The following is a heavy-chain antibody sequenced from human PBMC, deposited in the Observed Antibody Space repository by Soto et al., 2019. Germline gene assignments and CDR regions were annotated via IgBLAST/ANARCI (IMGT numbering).Heavy chain of an antibody. J-gene: IGHJ4*02. Sequence: GGSLRLSCAASGFTFSSYSMNWVRQAPGKGLEWVSSISSSSSYIYYADSVKGRFTISRDNAKNSLYLQMNSLRAEDTAVYYCARDHGSSWYLTSFDYWGQGTLVSVSS. V-gene: IGHV3-21*01. CDR1: GFTFSSYS. D-gene: IGHD6-13*01. CDR3: ARDHGSSWYLTSFDY. CDR2: ISSSSSYI.